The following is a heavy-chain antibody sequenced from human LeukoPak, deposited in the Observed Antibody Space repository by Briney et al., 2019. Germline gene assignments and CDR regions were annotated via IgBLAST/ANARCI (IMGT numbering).Heavy chain of an antibody. V-gene: IGHV3-30-3*01. J-gene: IGHJ3*02. Sequence: PGGPLRLSCAASGFTFSSYAMHWVRQAPGKGLEWVAVISYDGSNKYYADSVKGRFTISRDNSKNTLYLQMNSLRAEDTAVYYCANGNGVSSGWMREAFDIWGQGTMVTVSS. D-gene: IGHD6-19*01. CDR1: GFTFSSYA. CDR3: ANGNGVSSGWMREAFDI. CDR2: ISYDGSNK.